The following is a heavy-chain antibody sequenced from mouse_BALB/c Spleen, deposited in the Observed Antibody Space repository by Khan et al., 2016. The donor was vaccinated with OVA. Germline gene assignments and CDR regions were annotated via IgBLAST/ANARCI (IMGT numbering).Heavy chain of an antibody. D-gene: IGHD2-14*01. Sequence: QVQLKESGTELARPGASVNLSCKASGYTFANYSMHWVKQRPGQGLEWIGNINPSTGYTNYNQNFSDKATLTTDRSSSPAYMQLNSLTSDDSAVDYCVRIPIPPYDFDHWGQGTTLTVSS. CDR1: GYTFANYS. J-gene: IGHJ2*01. V-gene: IGHV1-4*01. CDR3: VRIPIPPYDFDH. CDR2: INPSTGYT.